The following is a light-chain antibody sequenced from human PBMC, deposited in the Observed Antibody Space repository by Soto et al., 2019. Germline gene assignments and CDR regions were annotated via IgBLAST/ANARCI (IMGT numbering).Light chain of an antibody. J-gene: IGLJ2*01. CDR2: DVS. CDR1: SSDVGGYNY. CDR3: SSYTSSSTLGHVV. Sequence: QSALTQPASVSGSPGQSITISCTGTSSDVGGYNYVSWYQQHPGKAPKLMIYDVSNRPSGVSNRFSGSKSGNTASLTISGLQAEDEADDYCSSYTSSSTLGHVVFGGGTKLTVL. V-gene: IGLV2-14*01.